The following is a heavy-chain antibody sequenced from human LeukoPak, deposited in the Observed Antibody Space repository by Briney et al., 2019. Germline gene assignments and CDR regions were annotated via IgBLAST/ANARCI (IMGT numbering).Heavy chain of an antibody. CDR3: ARAQPPNNPQEPHRPSPNDY. J-gene: IGHJ4*02. CDR1: GFSFSSFT. Sequence: GSLRLSCAASGFSFSSFTMSWVRQPPGKGLEWIGSIYYTGSTYHNPSLKSRVTMSVDTSMNQFSLNLNSVTAADTAVYYCARAQPPNNPQEPHRPSPNDYWGQGTLVTVSS. CDR2: IYYTGST. V-gene: IGHV4-39*07. D-gene: IGHD1-14*01.